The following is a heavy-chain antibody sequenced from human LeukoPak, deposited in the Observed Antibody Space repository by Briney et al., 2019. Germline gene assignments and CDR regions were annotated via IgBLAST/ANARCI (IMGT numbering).Heavy chain of an antibody. D-gene: IGHD6-6*01. J-gene: IGHJ4*02. CDR2: VSWDGSDT. Sequence: TGGSLRLSCAASGFTFDEYAMHWVRQAPGKGLEWVSLVSWDGSDTHYADSVRGRFTISRDNSENSLYLQMNSLRAEDTAFYYCAKDGGIYSSSPPDYWGQGTQVTVSS. CDR3: AKDGGIYSSSPPDY. CDR1: GFTFDEYA. V-gene: IGHV3-43D*03.